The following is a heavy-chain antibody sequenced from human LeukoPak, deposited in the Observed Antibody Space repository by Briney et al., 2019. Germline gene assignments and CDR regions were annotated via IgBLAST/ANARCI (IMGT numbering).Heavy chain of an antibody. J-gene: IGHJ4*02. CDR1: GATFTGYF. CDR2: VNPNNGDT. V-gene: IGHV1-2*02. CDR3: AGGRRYYDSPDY. D-gene: IGHD3-22*01. Sequence: GASVTVSCKGSGATFTGYFIHWVRQAPGQGLEWMGWVNPNNGDTNYAQKFQGSVTMTRDKSISTAYMELNRLTSDDTAVYYCAGGRRYYDSPDYWGQGTLITVSS.